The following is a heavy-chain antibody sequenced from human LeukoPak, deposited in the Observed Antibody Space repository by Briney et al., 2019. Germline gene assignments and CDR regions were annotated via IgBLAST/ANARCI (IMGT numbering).Heavy chain of an antibody. J-gene: IGHJ3*02. Sequence: PSETLSLTCAVYGGSFSGYYWSWIRQPPGEGLEWIGEINHSGSTNYNPSLKSRVTIPVDTSKNQFSLKLSSVTAADTAVYYCARALYYDILTGYYEPLDAFDIWGQGTMVTVSS. D-gene: IGHD3-9*01. CDR2: INHSGST. CDR1: GGSFSGYY. V-gene: IGHV4-34*01. CDR3: ARALYYDILTGYYEPLDAFDI.